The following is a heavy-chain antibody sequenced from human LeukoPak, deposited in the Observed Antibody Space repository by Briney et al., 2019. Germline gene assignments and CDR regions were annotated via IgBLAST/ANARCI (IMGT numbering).Heavy chain of an antibody. D-gene: IGHD1-26*01. CDR2: ISYDGSNK. Sequence: AGGSLRLSCAASGFTFRTYAMHWVRQAPGKGLEWVTVISYDGSNKYYADSVKGRFTISRDNSKNTLYLQMNSLRAEDTAVYYCARDLGIVGGDAFDIWGQGTMVTVSS. CDR1: GFTFRTYA. CDR3: ARDLGIVGGDAFDI. V-gene: IGHV3-30-3*01. J-gene: IGHJ3*02.